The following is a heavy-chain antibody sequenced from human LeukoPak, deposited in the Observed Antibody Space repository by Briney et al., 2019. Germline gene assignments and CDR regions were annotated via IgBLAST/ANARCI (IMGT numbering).Heavy chain of an antibody. CDR2: IIPIFGTA. CDR1: GGTFSSYA. V-gene: IGHV1-69*01. D-gene: IGHD2-2*01. CDR3: AREPVRSSTSCYWCAFDI. J-gene: IGHJ3*02. Sequence: SVKVSCKASGGTFSSYAISWVGQAPGQGLEWMGGIIPIFGTANYAQKFQGRVTITADESTSTAYMELSSLRSEDTAVYYCAREPVRSSTSCYWCAFDIWGQGTMVTVSS.